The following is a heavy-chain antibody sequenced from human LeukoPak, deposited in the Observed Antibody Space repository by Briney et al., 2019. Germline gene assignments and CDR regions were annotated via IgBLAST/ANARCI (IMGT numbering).Heavy chain of an antibody. D-gene: IGHD3-3*02. CDR2: IKSKIDGGTT. J-gene: IGHJ4*02. V-gene: IGHV3-15*01. CDR3: TPGYGHSDFDY. CDR1: GFTITNAR. Sequence: KTGGSLRLSCAASGFTITNARMGWVRQAPGKGLEWVGLIKSKIDGGTTDFAAPAKGRFTISIDNSKHTLYLQRNSLKSEDTGVYYSTPGYGHSDFDYWGQGTLVTVSS.